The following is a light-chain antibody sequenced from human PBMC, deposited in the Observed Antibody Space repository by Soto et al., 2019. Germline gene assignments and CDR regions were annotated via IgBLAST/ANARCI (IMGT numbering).Light chain of an antibody. J-gene: IGKJ3*01. Sequence: DIQMTQSPSSLSASVGDRVTITCRASQSISSYLNWYQQKPGKAPKLLIYAASSLQSGVPSRFSGSGPGTDFTLTISSLQPDDFATYYCQQSYSTPQTFGPGTKVDIK. CDR3: QQSYSTPQT. CDR1: QSISSY. CDR2: AAS. V-gene: IGKV1-39*01.